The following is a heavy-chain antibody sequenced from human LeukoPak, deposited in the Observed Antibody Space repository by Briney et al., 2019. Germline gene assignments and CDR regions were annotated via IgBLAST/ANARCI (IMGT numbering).Heavy chain of an antibody. CDR1: GFTFTSSA. D-gene: IGHD3-10*01. CDR2: IVVGSGNT. V-gene: IGHV1-58*02. J-gene: IGHJ4*02. Sequence: GASVKVSCKASGFTFTSSAMQWVRQARGQRLEWIGWIVVGSGNTNYAQKFQERVTITRDMSTSTAYMELSSLRSEDTAVYYCAADHYYGSGSYWPGYWGQGTLVTVSS. CDR3: AADHYYGSGSYWPGY.